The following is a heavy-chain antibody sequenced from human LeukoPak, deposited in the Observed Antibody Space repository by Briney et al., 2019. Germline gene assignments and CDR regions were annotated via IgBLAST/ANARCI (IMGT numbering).Heavy chain of an antibody. J-gene: IGHJ4*02. V-gene: IGHV3-11*04. Sequence: GSLRLSCAASGFTFSDYYMSWIRQAPGKGLEWISYISSSGSTIYYVDSVKGRFTISRDNAKNSLYLQMNSLRAEDTAVYYCARAGYGDYLYYFDYWGQGTLVTVSS. CDR2: ISSSGSTI. CDR1: GFTFSDYY. D-gene: IGHD4-17*01. CDR3: ARAGYGDYLYYFDY.